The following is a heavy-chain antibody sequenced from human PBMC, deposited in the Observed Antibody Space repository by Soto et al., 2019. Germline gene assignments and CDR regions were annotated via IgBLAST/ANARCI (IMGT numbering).Heavy chain of an antibody. D-gene: IGHD5-18*01. J-gene: IGHJ4*02. CDR2: ISGSGRST. Sequence: GGSLRLSCAASGFTFSSFAMSWVRQAPEKGLEWVTGISGSGRSTFYADSVKGRFTISRDNSKNTLYLQMNSLRAEDTAVYYCVRHGYSYGGGYFDYWGQGTLVTVSS. CDR3: VRHGYSYGGGYFDY. V-gene: IGHV3-23*01. CDR1: GFTFSSFA.